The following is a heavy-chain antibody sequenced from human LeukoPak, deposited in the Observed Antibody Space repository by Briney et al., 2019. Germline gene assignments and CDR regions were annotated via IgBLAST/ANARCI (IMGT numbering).Heavy chain of an antibody. J-gene: IGHJ4*02. CDR3: TTVDTTMV. V-gene: IGHV3-73*01. Sequence: GCSLKLSCAPSVFTFSASTMHWVRQASGKGLEWVGRIRSKANSYATAYAASVKGRFTISRDDSKNTAYLQMNSLETEDTAVYYCTTVDTTMVWGEGTLVTVSS. CDR1: VFTFSAST. D-gene: IGHD5-18*01. CDR2: IRSKANSYAT.